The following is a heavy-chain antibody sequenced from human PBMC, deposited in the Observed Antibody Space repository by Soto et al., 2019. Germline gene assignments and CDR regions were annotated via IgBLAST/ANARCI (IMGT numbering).Heavy chain of an antibody. Sequence: GGSLRLSCTASGFTFNTHWMHWVRQAPGNGLLSVSRIYFDGITTNYADSVKGRLTVSRDKARITVYWHVNTLRDEDTAVYYCARGGAMGVDYWCQGSMVTVS. J-gene: IGHJ4*01. D-gene: IGHD1-26*01. CDR2: IYFDGITT. V-gene: IGHV3-74*01. CDR3: ARGGAMGVDY. CDR1: GFTFNTHW.